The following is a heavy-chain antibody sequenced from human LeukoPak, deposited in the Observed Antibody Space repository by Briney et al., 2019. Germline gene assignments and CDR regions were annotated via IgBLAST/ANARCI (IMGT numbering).Heavy chain of an antibody. D-gene: IGHD2-2*01. CDR1: GFTFSTYA. Sequence: SGGSLRLSCAASGFTFSTYAMSWVRQAPGKGLEWVSAICGGDGSRYYADSVKGRFTISRDNSKNTLYLQMNSLRGEDRAVYCCAKGGRPSCYSSSGYWGQGTLVTVSS. CDR3: AKGGRPSCYSSSGY. CDR2: ICGGDGSR. V-gene: IGHV3-23*01. J-gene: IGHJ4*02.